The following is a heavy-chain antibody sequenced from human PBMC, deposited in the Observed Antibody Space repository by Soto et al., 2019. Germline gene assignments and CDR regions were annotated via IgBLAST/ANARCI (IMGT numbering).Heavy chain of an antibody. V-gene: IGHV3-30*18. D-gene: IGHD2-15*01. Sequence: GGSLRLSCGASGFTFSSYGMHWVRQAPGKGLEWVAVISYDGSNKYYADSVKGRFTISRDNSRNTLYLQMNSLRAEDTAVYYCAKVSRYCSGNSCYSGAFDIWGQGTMVTVSS. J-gene: IGHJ3*02. CDR1: GFTFSSYG. CDR3: AKVSRYCSGNSCYSGAFDI. CDR2: ISYDGSNK.